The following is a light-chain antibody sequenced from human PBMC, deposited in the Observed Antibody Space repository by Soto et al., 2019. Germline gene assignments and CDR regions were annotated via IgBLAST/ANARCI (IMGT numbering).Light chain of an antibody. V-gene: IGKV3-20*01. CDR3: QHYDISSWT. CDR1: RGVSSGY. Sequence: ELVLTQSPGTLSLSPGERATLSCRASRGVSSGYLAWYQQKPGQAPRPLIYAASSRATGIPGRFSGSGFGTDFTLTISRLEPEDFAVYYCQHYDISSWTFGQGTKGDIK. J-gene: IGKJ1*01. CDR2: AAS.